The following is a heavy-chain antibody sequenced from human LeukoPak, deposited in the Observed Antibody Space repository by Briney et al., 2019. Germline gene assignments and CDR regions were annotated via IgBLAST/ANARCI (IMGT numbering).Heavy chain of an antibody. CDR2: IYYSGST. CDR1: GGSISSSSYY. Sequence: SETLSLTCTVSGGSISSSSYYWGWIRQPPGKGLEWIGSIYYSGSTYYNPSLKSRVTISVDTSKNQFSLKLSSMTAADTAVYYCARDRGGSSWTGYYFDYWGQGTLVTVSS. D-gene: IGHD6-13*01. J-gene: IGHJ4*02. CDR3: ARDRGGSSWTGYYFDY. V-gene: IGHV4-39*07.